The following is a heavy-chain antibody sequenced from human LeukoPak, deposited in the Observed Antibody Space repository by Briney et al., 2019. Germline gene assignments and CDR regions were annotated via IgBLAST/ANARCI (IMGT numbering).Heavy chain of an antibody. V-gene: IGHV4-4*09. D-gene: IGHD3-10*01. J-gene: IGHJ4*02. CDR3: ARLSGSGSGLFDY. CDR2: IYTSGST. CDR1: GGSISSYY. Sequence: SETLSLTCTVSGGSISSYYWSWIRQPPGKGLEWIGYIYTSGSTNYNPSLKSRVTISVDTSKNQFSLKLSSVTAADTAVYYSARLSGSGSGLFDYWGQGTLVTVSS.